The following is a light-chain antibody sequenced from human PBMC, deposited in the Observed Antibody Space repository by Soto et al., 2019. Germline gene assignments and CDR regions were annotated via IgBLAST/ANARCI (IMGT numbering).Light chain of an antibody. CDR3: HQYNNFWT. J-gene: IGKJ1*01. V-gene: IGKV3-15*01. CDR1: RSVSSY. CDR2: GAS. Sequence: EIVLTQSPATLSLSPGESATLSCRATRSVSSYLAWYQQKPGQSPRLLIYGASTRATGIPARFSGSGSGTEFTLTISSLQSEDFGLYYCHQYNNFWTFGQGTKVDIK.